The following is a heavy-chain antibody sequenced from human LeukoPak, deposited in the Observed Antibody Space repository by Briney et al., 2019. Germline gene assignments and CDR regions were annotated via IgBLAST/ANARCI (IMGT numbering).Heavy chain of an antibody. J-gene: IGHJ3*02. CDR1: GYSISSGYY. CDR2: IYHSGST. CDR3: ASGASYGDYGALEI. V-gene: IGHV4-38-2*02. Sequence: SETLSLTCTVSGYSISSGYYWGWIRQPPGKGLEWIGSIYHSGSTNYNPSLKSRVTISVDTSKNQFSLKLSSVTAADTAVYYCASGASYGDYGALEIWGQGTMVTVSS. D-gene: IGHD4-17*01.